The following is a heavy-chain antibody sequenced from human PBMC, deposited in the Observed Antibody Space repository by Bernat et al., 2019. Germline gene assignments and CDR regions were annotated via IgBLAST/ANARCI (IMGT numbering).Heavy chain of an antibody. CDR2: ISSSASTI. CDR3: ARVCIPGLCY. V-gene: IGHV3-48*03. J-gene: IGHJ4*02. CDR1: GFTFSTYE. D-gene: IGHD2-8*01. Sequence: EVQLVESGGGLVQPGGSLRLSCAASGFTFSTYEMNWVRQAPGKGLEWVSYISSSASTIYYADSVKGRFTISRDNAKNSLYLQMNSLRAEDTAVYYCARVCIPGLCYWGQGTLVTVSS.